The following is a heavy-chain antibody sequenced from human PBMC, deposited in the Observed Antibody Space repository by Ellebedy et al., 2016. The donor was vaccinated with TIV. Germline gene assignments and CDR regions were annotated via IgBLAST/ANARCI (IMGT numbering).Heavy chain of an antibody. CDR3: ARYIAVADTYAMDV. Sequence: ASVKVSCXASGYTFTTYYMHWVRQAPGQGLEWMGIINPSGGSTSYPQKFQGRVTMTRDTSTSTDYMELSSLRSEDTAVYYCARYIAVADTYAMDVWGQGTTVTVSS. J-gene: IGHJ6*02. D-gene: IGHD6-19*01. CDR1: GYTFTTYY. CDR2: INPSGGST. V-gene: IGHV1-46*01.